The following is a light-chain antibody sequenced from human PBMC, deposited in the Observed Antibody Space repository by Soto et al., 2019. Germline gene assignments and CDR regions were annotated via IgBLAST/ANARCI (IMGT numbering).Light chain of an antibody. CDR3: QQYGISVPLP. J-gene: IGKJ4*01. CDR1: QSVSSNY. Sequence: EIVLTQSPATMSLSPGERATLSCRASQSVSSNYLAWYQQKPGQAPRLLIYGVSNRATGIPDRFSGSGSGTDFTLTISRLEPEDFAVYYCQQYGISVPLPFGGGTKVEIK. CDR2: GVS. V-gene: IGKV3-20*01.